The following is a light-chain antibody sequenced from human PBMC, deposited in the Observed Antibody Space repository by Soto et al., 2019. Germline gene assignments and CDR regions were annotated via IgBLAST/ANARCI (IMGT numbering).Light chain of an antibody. CDR1: QRISTY. V-gene: IGKV1-39*01. CDR2: TAS. CDR3: QQQYNTPWT. Sequence: DIQLTQAPSSLSASVGDRITITCRASQRISTYLNWYQQKPGKAPELVIYTASSLESGVPSRFSGSGSGTDFTLTISSLQPEELATYYCQQQYNTPWTFGQGTKVEIK. J-gene: IGKJ1*01.